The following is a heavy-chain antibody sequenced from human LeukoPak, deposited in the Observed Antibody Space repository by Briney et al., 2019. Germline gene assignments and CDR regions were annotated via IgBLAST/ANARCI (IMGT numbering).Heavy chain of an antibody. Sequence: PGGSLRLSCAASGFTFDDYGMSWVRQAPGKGLVWVSRVKSDGSSTSYADSVKGRFTISRDNARNTLYLQMNSLRAEDTAVYYCARDGLLGPVTAYLDYWGQGTPVTVSS. V-gene: IGHV3-74*01. D-gene: IGHD2-21*02. CDR2: VKSDGSST. CDR1: GFTFDDYG. CDR3: ARDGLLGPVTAYLDY. J-gene: IGHJ4*02.